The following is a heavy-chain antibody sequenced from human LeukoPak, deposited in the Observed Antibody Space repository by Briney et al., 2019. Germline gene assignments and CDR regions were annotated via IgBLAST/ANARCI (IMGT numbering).Heavy chain of an antibody. CDR3: AKGWYGGNSRMYGCFDY. J-gene: IGHJ4*02. D-gene: IGHD4-23*01. CDR2: ISGSGGST. V-gene: IGHV3-23*01. Sequence: GGSLRLSCAASGFTFSSYAMSWVRQAPGKGLEWVSVISGSGGSTYYADSVKGRFTISRDNSKNTLYLQMNSLRAEDTAVYYCAKGWYGGNSRMYGCFDYWGQGTLVTVSS. CDR1: GFTFSSYA.